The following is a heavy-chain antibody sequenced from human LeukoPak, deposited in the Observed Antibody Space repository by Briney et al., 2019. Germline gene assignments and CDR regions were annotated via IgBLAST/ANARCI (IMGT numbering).Heavy chain of an antibody. V-gene: IGHV3-9*01. CDR2: ISWNSGSE. D-gene: IGHD1-1*01. Sequence: GGSLRLSCAASGFSFDDYAMHWLRQAPGKGLQWVSGISWNSGSEGYADSVKGRFTISRDNAKNSLYLQMNSLRAEDTAFYYGAKDGRPDTYGIFDLWGHGTLVTVS. CDR3: AKDGRPDTYGIFDL. CDR1: GFSFDDYA. J-gene: IGHJ4*01.